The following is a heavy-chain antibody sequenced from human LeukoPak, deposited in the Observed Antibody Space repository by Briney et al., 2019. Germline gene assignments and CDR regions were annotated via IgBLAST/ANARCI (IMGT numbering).Heavy chain of an antibody. CDR1: GFTFSSYW. CDR2: IKQDGSEK. J-gene: IGHJ4*02. Sequence: GGSLRLSCAASGFTFSSYWMSWVRQAPGKGLEWVANIKQDGSEKYYVDSVKGRFTISRDNAKNSLYLQMNSLRAEDTAVYYCTTAKDYYDSSGYYLFDYWGQGTLVTVSS. CDR3: TTAKDYYDSSGYYLFDY. V-gene: IGHV3-7*01. D-gene: IGHD3-22*01.